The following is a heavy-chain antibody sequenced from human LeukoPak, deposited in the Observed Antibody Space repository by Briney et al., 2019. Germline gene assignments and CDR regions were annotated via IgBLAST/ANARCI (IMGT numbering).Heavy chain of an antibody. J-gene: IGHJ4*02. CDR3: ARDLGEVDTAMVTGY. CDR1: GFTFSGFW. V-gene: IGHV3-74*01. Sequence: GGSLRLSCAASGFTFSGFWMHWVRQAPGKGLVWVSRINSDGSSTSYADSVKGRFTISRDNAKNTLYLQMNSLRAEDTAVYYCARDLGEVDTAMVTGYWGQGTLVTVSS. CDR2: INSDGSST. D-gene: IGHD5-18*01.